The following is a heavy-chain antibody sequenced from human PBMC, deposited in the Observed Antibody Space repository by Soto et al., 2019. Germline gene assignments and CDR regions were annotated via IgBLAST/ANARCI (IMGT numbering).Heavy chain of an antibody. Sequence: QMHLVESGGGVVQPGRSLTLSCVASGVTFTSYGIHWVRQAPGKGLEWVAVIWYDGSNKYYGDSVKCRFSISRDNSKNTVYLQMNSLRAEDTAVYYCARDRRFLEWLDYWGQGTLVSVSS. CDR3: ARDRRFLEWLDY. CDR1: GVTFTSYG. V-gene: IGHV3-33*01. D-gene: IGHD3-3*01. J-gene: IGHJ4*02. CDR2: IWYDGSNK.